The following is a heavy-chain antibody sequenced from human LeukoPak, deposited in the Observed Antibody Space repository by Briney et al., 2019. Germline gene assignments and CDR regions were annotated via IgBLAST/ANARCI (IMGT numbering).Heavy chain of an antibody. CDR2: IYPSGTT. V-gene: IGHV4-61*02. Sequence: PSETLSLTCTVSGGSISSGSYYWSWIRQPAGKGLEWIGRIYPSGTTNYNPSLKSRVTISVDTSKNQFSLKLRSVTAADTAVYYCARITDRDAFDIWGQGTMVTVSS. CDR3: ARITDRDAFDI. J-gene: IGHJ3*02. CDR1: GGSISSGSYY.